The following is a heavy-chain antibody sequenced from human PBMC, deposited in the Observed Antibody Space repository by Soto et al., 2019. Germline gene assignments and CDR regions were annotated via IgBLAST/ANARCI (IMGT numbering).Heavy chain of an antibody. CDR2: IYYTGST. CDR1: GGSISSGGYY. V-gene: IGHV4-31*03. D-gene: IGHD1-26*01. J-gene: IGHJ5*02. CDR3: AREGLSGSYT. Sequence: QVQLQESGPGLVKPSQTLSLSCTVSGGSISSGGYYWSWIRQHPGKGLEWIGFIYYTGSTYYNPSLKSRVTISRDTSKNQFSLKLSSVTAADTAVYFCAREGLSGSYTWGQGTLVTVSS.